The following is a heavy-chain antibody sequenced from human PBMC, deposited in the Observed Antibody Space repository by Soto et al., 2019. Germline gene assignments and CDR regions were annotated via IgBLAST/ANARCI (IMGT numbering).Heavy chain of an antibody. CDR3: ARGLGYCSSTSCYIWFDY. V-gene: IGHV3-23*01. CDR1: GFTFSTYA. CDR2: ISASGTST. J-gene: IGHJ4*02. D-gene: IGHD2-2*02. Sequence: GGSLRLSCAASGFTFSTYAMSWVRQAPGKWLEWVSAISASGTSTYYADSAKGRFTISRDNSKNTLFLQMNSLRAEDTAVHYCARGLGYCSSTSCYIWFDYWGQGXLVTVSS.